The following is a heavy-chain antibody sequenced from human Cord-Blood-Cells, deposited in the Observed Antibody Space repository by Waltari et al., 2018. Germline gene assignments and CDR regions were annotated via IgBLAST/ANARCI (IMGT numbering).Heavy chain of an antibody. J-gene: IGHJ5*02. CDR2: INPNSGGT. CDR1: GYTFTGYY. Sequence: QVQLVQSGAEVKKPGASVKVSCKASGYTFTGYYNHWVRQAPGQGLEWMGWINPNSGGTNYAQKFQGRVTMTRDTSISTAYMELSRLRSDDTAVYYCARGVDCSSTSCYNWFDPWGQGTLVTVSS. V-gene: IGHV1-2*02. CDR3: ARGVDCSSTSCYNWFDP. D-gene: IGHD2-2*01.